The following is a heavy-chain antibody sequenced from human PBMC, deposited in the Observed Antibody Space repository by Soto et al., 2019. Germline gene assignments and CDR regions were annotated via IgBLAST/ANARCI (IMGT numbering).Heavy chain of an antibody. CDR2: ISGSGGST. CDR1: GFTFSSYA. CDR3: ARLMYGSGSYSSDY. D-gene: IGHD3-10*01. J-gene: IGHJ4*02. V-gene: IGHV3-23*01. Sequence: EVQLLESGGGLVQPGGSLRLSCAASGFTFSSYAMSWVRQAPGKGLEWVSAISGSGGSTYYADSVKGRFTIPRDNSKNTLYLQMNSLRAEDTAVYYCARLMYGSGSYSSDYWGQGTLVTVSS.